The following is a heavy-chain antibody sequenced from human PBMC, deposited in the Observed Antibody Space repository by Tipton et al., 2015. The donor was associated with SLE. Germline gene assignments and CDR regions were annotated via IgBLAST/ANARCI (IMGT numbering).Heavy chain of an antibody. CDR2: IHHRGST. V-gene: IGHV4-4*02. CDR1: GASITSSDW. D-gene: IGHD5-18*01. Sequence: TLSLTCAVSGASITSSDWWSWVRQPPRKGLEYIGEIHHRGSTNYKSSLRGRVTISVDKSKNQFSLKLTSVTAADTAVYYRARWIPLTGINVWGQGATVTVSS. CDR3: ARWIPLTGINV. J-gene: IGHJ6*02.